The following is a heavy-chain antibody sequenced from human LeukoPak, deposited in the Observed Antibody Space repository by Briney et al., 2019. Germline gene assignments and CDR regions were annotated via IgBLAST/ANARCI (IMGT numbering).Heavy chain of an antibody. V-gene: IGHV3-23*01. Sequence: PGGSLRLSCAASGFTFSSNYMSWVRQAPGKGLEWVSAISGSGGSTYYADSVKGRFTISRDNSKNTLFLQMNSLRAEDTAVYYCAKAGGYYDSSGYRDPFDYWGQGTLVTVSS. D-gene: IGHD3-22*01. CDR3: AKAGGYYDSSGYRDPFDY. CDR2: ISGSGGST. J-gene: IGHJ4*02. CDR1: GFTFSSNY.